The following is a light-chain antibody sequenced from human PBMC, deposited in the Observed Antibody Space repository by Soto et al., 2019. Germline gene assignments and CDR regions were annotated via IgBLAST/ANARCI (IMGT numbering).Light chain of an antibody. CDR2: EVS. CDR3: CSYAGSSTPYV. CDR1: SSDVGGYNY. V-gene: IGLV2-8*01. J-gene: IGLJ1*01. Sequence: QSALTQPPSASGSPGQSVTISCTGTSSDVGGYNYVSWYQQHPGKAPKLMIYEVSKRPSGVPDRFSGSKSGNTASLTISGLQAEDEADYYCCSYAGSSTPYVFGTGTQLTVL.